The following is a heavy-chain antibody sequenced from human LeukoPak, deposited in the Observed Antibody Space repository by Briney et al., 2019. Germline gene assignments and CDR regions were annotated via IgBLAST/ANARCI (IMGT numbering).Heavy chain of an antibody. Sequence: PGGSLRLSCAASGFAFSIYWMSWVRQAPGKGLEWVANINQDGSQKYYVDSVKGRFTISRDNAKNSLYLQMNSLRAEDTAVYYCARAEGFADYWGQGTLVTVSS. CDR3: ARAEGFADY. D-gene: IGHD3-3*01. J-gene: IGHJ4*02. CDR1: GFAFSIYW. CDR2: INQDGSQK. V-gene: IGHV3-7*01.